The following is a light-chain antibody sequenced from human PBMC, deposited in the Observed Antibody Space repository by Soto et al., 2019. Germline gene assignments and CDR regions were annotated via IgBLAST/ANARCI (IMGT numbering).Light chain of an antibody. V-gene: IGLV2-23*02. CDR2: DVT. J-gene: IGLJ3*02. Sequence: QSALTQPASVSGSPGQSITISCTGASSDVGKYNLVSWYQQIPGTAPKLVIYDVTKRPSGVSGRFSGSKSGNTASLTISGLQAEDESDYYCCSYAGTRTWVFGGGTQLTVL. CDR1: SSDVGKYNL. CDR3: CSYAGTRTWV.